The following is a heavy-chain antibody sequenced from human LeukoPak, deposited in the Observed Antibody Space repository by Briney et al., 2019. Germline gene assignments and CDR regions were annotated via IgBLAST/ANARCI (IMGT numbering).Heavy chain of an antibody. J-gene: IGHJ3*02. CDR3: ARALGAFDI. CDR2: ISQNGDS. Sequence: SETLSLTCAVSGGSISSSNWWSWIRQSPGKGLEWIAEISQNGDSNYNPSLKSRVTISLDTSKNQLSLKLNSVTAADTAVYYCARALGAFDIWGQGTMVTVS. CDR1: GGSISSSNW. V-gene: IGHV4-4*02.